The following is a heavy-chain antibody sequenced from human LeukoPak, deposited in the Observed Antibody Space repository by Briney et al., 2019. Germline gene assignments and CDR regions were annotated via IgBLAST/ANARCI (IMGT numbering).Heavy chain of an antibody. Sequence: ASVKVSCKASGYTFTIYYMHWVRQAPGQGLEWVGLINPSGGGSIYAQKFQGRVTMTRDTSISTAYMELSRLRSDDTAVYYCARDYCSSTSCLFDYWGQGTLVSVSS. CDR1: GYTFTIYY. CDR3: ARDYCSSTSCLFDY. CDR2: INPSGGGS. D-gene: IGHD2-2*01. V-gene: IGHV1-2*06. J-gene: IGHJ4*02.